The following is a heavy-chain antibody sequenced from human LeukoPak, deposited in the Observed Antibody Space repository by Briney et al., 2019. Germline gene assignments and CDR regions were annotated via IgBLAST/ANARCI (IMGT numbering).Heavy chain of an antibody. CDR2: ISGSGVSI. CDR1: GFTFSSYA. D-gene: IGHD4-23*01. CDR3: ARETPSRYFDY. Sequence: GGSLRLSCAASGFTFSSYAMSWVRQAPGKGLQWVSVISGSGVSIYYADSVKGRFTISRDNSKNTVYLQMNSLRAEDTAVYYCARETPSRYFDYWGQGTLVTVSS. J-gene: IGHJ4*02. V-gene: IGHV3-23*01.